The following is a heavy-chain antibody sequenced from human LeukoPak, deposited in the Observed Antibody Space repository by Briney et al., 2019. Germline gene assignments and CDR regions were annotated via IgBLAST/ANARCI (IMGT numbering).Heavy chain of an antibody. V-gene: IGHV4-39*01. CDR2: IYYSGST. CDR3: ARQFRGYSYGYHFDY. D-gene: IGHD5-18*01. CDR1: GGSISSSSYY. Sequence: PSETLSLTCTVSGGSISSSSYYWGWIRQPPGKGLEWIGSIYYSGSTYYNPSLKSRVTISVDTSKNQFSLKLSSVTAADTAVYYCARQFRGYSYGYHFDYWGQGTLVTVSS. J-gene: IGHJ4*02.